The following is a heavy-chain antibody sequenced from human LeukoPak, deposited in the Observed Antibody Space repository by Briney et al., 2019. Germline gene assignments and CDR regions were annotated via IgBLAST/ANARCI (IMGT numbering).Heavy chain of an antibody. CDR1: GGSISGYY. Sequence: SETLSLTCSVSGGSISGYYWSWIRQPPGKGLEWIGYLYYNGYTGNTNYNPSLKSRVTISVDTSENQFSLKLSSVTAADTAMYYCARLAIVVAPAEGYFDYWGQGTLVTVSS. V-gene: IGHV4-59*08. CDR2: LYYNGYTGNT. J-gene: IGHJ4*02. D-gene: IGHD3-22*01. CDR3: ARLAIVVAPAEGYFDY.